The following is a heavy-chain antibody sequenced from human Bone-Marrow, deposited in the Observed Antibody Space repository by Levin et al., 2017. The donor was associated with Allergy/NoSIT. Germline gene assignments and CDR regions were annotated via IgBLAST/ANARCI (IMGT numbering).Heavy chain of an antibody. CDR3: ARDIRLGELSFPGNRNTYYYYGMDV. Sequence: PSETLSLTCTVSGGSISSSSYYWGWIRQPPGKGLEWIGSIYYSGSTYYNPSLKSRVTISVDTSKNQFSLKLSSVTAADTAVYYCARDIRLGELSFPGNRNTYYYYGMDVWGQGTTVTVSS. CDR1: GGSISSSSYY. D-gene: IGHD3-16*02. CDR2: IYYSGST. J-gene: IGHJ6*02. V-gene: IGHV4-39*07.